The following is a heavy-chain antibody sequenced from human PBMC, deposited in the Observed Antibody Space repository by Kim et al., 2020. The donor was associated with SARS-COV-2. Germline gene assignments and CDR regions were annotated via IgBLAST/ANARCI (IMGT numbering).Heavy chain of an antibody. CDR3: SRPGSDSTGFRVYFGY. CDR1: GGSISSYY. CDR2: ICYSGST. D-gene: IGHD3-22*01. Sequence: SETLSLTCTVSGGSISSYYWRWVRQPPGTGLEWVGYICYSGSTNSNHTLKSQIPISVATSTTQFSLKLRPITATAAAASYCSRPGSDSTGFRVYFGYWR. V-gene: IGHV4-59*08. J-gene: IGHJ4*01.